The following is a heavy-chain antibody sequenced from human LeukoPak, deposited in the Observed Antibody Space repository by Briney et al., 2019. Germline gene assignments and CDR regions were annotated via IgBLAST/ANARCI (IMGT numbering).Heavy chain of an antibody. Sequence: PGGSLRLSCAASRFIFSSYAMNWVRQPPGEGLEWIAEIHHSGSTNYNPSLKSRVTISVDKSENQFSLKLSSVTAADTAVYYCARIFGGFDWGQGTLVTVS. D-gene: IGHD3-3*01. V-gene: IGHV4-4*02. J-gene: IGHJ4*02. CDR1: RFIFSSYAM. CDR3: ARIFGGFD. CDR2: IHHSGST.